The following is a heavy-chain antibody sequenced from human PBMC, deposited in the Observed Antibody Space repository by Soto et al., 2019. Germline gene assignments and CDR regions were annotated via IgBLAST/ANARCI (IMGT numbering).Heavy chain of an antibody. V-gene: IGHV3-7*01. CDR2: IKQDGSEK. J-gene: IGHJ6*02. CDR3: ARIASAGRGWDV. Sequence: EVQLVESGGGLVQPGGSLRLSCAASGFTFSSYWMSWVRQAPVKGLEWVGNIKQDGSEKNYVDFVKGRFTISRDNAKNSRYLQTNSRRAEDTAVYYCARIASAGRGWDVWGQGTTVVVSS. CDR1: GFTFSSYW. D-gene: IGHD6-13*01.